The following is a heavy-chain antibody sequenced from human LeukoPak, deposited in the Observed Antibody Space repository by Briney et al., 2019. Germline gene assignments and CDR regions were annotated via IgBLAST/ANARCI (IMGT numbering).Heavy chain of an antibody. CDR1: XXXFTXXX. Sequence: SXKXXXXXFTXXXXYWLXXXXXXXXXWXXWVNPNSGGTQYVKRFQGRVTMTRDTSISTAYMELSRLRSDDAAVYYCARVEITGSRLHLIDHWGQGTLVTVSS. D-gene: IGHD3-16*01. CDR2: VNPNSGGT. J-gene: IGHJ4*02. CDR3: ARVEITGSRLHLIDH. V-gene: IGHV1-2*02.